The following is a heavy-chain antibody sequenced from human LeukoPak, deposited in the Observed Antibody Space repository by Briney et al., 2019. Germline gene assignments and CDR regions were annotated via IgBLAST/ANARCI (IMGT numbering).Heavy chain of an antibody. CDR1: GYTFTSYD. CDR2: MNPNSGNT. D-gene: IGHD3-10*01. J-gene: IGHJ5*02. Sequence: ASVKVSCKASGYTFTSYDINRVRQATGQGLEWMGWMNPNSGNTGYAQKFQGRVTMTRNTSISTAYMELSSLRSEDTAVYYCATDQYYYGSGSTRFDDWGQGTLVTVSS. V-gene: IGHV1-8*01. CDR3: ATDQYYYGSGSTRFDD.